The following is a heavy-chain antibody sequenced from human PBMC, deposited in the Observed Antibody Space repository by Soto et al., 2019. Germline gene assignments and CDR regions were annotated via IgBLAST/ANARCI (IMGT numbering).Heavy chain of an antibody. D-gene: IGHD6-19*01. V-gene: IGHV3-30*18. CDR1: GFTFSSYG. CDR3: AKDLTVTGTVYFDH. J-gene: IGHJ4*02. CDR2: ISDDGNNK. Sequence: QVQLVESGGGVVQPGRSLRLSCAASGFTFSSYGMSWVRQAPGKGLEWVAIISDDGNNKYYADSVKGRFTISRDNSKSTLYLQMNSLRAEDTAVYFCAKDLTVTGTVYFDHWGQGTLVSVSA.